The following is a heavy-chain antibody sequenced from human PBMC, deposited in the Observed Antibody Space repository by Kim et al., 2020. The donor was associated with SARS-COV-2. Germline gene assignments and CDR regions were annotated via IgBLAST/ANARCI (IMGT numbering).Heavy chain of an antibody. J-gene: IGHJ4*02. Sequence: YADSVKGRFTISRDNSKNTLYLQMNSLRAEDTAVYYCAKSCRYFDWLSDYWGQGTLVTVSS. V-gene: IGHV3-33*06. CDR3: AKSCRYFDWLSDY. D-gene: IGHD3-9*01.